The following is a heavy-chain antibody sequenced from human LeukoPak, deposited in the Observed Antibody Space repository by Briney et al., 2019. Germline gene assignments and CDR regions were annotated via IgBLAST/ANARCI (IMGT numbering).Heavy chain of an antibody. D-gene: IGHD5-12*01. V-gene: IGHV3-48*03. CDR1: GFTFRSYE. CDR2: ISDVGTT. J-gene: IGHJ4*02. CDR3: ARENSGYDGGFDY. Sequence: PGGSLRLSCTTSGFTFRSYEMSWVRQAPGKGLERVSYISDVGTTYYADSVKGRFTISRDNAKNSLFLQMNSLRAEDTAVYFCARENSGYDGGFDYWGQGTLVTVSS.